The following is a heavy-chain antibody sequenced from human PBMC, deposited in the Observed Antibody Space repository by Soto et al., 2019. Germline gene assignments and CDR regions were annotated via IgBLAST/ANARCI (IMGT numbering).Heavy chain of an antibody. CDR1: GFTFRSYG. CDR2: ISYGGSYK. V-gene: IGHV3-30*18. D-gene: IGHD3-16*01. CDR3: AKNFIPLSPDLYFDS. Sequence: GGSLSLSCAASGFTFRSYGMHWARPAPGRGLEWVAVISYGGSYKSYEDSVKGRFTISRDNYKNTLHLQMDSLRAEDTAVYYCAKNFIPLSPDLYFDSWGQGTLVTVSS. J-gene: IGHJ4*02.